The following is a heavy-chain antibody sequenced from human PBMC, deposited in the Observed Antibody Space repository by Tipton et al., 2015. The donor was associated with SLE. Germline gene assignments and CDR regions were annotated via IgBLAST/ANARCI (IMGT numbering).Heavy chain of an antibody. V-gene: IGHV4-59*01. CDR2: IYYSGST. CDR3: ARLTPWGYDY. J-gene: IGHJ4*02. Sequence: TLSLTCTVSIGSISSYYWSWIRQPPGKGLEWIGYIYYSGSTTYNPSLKSRVTISVDTSKNQFSLKLSSVTAADTAVYYCARLTPWGYDYWGPGMLVTVSS. CDR1: IGSISSYY. D-gene: IGHD7-27*01.